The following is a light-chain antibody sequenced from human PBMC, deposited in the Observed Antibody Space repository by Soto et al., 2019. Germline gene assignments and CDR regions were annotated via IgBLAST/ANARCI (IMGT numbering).Light chain of an antibody. CDR3: SSFASSNTWV. Sequence: QSALTHPPSASGSPGQSVTISCTGTSSDVGAYNYVSWYQQHAGKAPKLVIYEVTKRPSGVPDRFSGSKSANTASLTVSGLQAEDEADYYCSSFASSNTWVFGGGTKLTVL. J-gene: IGLJ3*02. CDR1: SSDVGAYNY. CDR2: EVT. V-gene: IGLV2-8*01.